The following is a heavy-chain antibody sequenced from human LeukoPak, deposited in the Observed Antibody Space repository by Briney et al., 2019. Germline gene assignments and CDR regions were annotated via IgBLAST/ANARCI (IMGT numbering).Heavy chain of an antibody. J-gene: IGHJ4*02. D-gene: IGHD2-2*01. CDR1: GFTLSPYW. CDR2: INSDGSST. CDR3: TRARCSRTSCNTESDY. Sequence: GGSLRLSCAASGFTLSPYWMHWVRQAPGKGLVWVSRINSDGSSTTYADSVKGRFTISRDNTKNTLYLQMNILSAEDTAVYYCTRARCSRTSCNTESDYWGQGTLVTVSS. V-gene: IGHV3-74*01.